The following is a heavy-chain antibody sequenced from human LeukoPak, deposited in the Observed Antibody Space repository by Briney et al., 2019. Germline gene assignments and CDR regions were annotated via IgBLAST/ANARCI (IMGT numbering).Heavy chain of an antibody. D-gene: IGHD3-9*01. CDR2: IYYSGST. Sequence: SETLSLTCTVSGGSISSYYWSWIRQPPGKGLEWIGYIYYSGSTNYNPSLKSGVTISVDTSKNQFSLKLSSVTAADTAVYYCARQIDRSYFDYWGQGTLVAVSS. CDR3: ARQIDRSYFDY. V-gene: IGHV4-59*08. J-gene: IGHJ4*02. CDR1: GGSISSYY.